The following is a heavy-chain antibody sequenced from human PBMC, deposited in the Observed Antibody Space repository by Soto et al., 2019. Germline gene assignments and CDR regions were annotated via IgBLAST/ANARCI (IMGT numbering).Heavy chain of an antibody. CDR3: SKDCGYYYDSSGYSLHGMDV. D-gene: IGHD3-22*01. J-gene: IGHJ6*02. V-gene: IGHV3-30*18. CDR1: GFIFSSYG. CDR2: ISYDGSNK. Sequence: QVQLVESGGGVVQPGRSLRLSCAASGFIFSSYGMHWVLQAPGKGLEWVAVISYDGSNKYYADSVKGQFTISRDNSKNTLHLQMNSLRAGDQAVYFCSKDCGYYYDSSGYSLHGMDVWGQGTTVTVSS.